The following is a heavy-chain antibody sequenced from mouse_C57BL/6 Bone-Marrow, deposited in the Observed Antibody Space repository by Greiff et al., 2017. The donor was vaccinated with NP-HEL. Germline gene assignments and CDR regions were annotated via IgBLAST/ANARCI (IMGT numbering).Heavy chain of an antibody. CDR1: GYTFTSYW. Sequence: VHLVESGTELVKPGASVKLSCKASGYTFTSYWMHWVKQRPGQGLEWIGNINPSNGGTNYNEKFKSKATLTVDKSSSTAYMQLSSLTSEDSAVYYCARWLVPFYFDYWGQGTTLTVSS. V-gene: IGHV1-53*01. CDR3: ARWLVPFYFDY. CDR2: INPSNGGT. J-gene: IGHJ2*01. D-gene: IGHD1-1*02.